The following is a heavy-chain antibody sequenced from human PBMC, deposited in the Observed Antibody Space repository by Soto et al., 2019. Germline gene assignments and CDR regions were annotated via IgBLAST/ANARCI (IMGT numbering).Heavy chain of an antibody. CDR3: TRRLSITIFGVVTNYFDY. CDR2: IYPGDSDT. D-gene: IGHD3-3*01. Sequence: WVPIKVSRQGAGYRRSRYSVGQVNQMPGKGLEWMGIIYPGDSDTRYSPSFQGQVTISADKSISTAYLQWSSLKASDTAMYYCTRRLSITIFGVVTNYFDYWGQGTLVTVSS. J-gene: IGHJ4*02. V-gene: IGHV5-51*07. CDR1: GYRRSRYS.